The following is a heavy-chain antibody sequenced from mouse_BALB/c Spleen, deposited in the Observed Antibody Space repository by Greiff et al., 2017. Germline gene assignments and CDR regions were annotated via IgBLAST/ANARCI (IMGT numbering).Heavy chain of an antibody. V-gene: IGHV14-3*02. D-gene: IGHD2-1*01. J-gene: IGHJ1*01. Sequence: VQLQELGAELVKPGASVKLSCTAPGFNIKDTYMHWVKQRPEQGLEWIGRIDPANGNTKYDPKFQGKATITADTSSNTAYLQISSLTSEDTAVYYCASYYGNYWYFDVWGAGTTVTVSA. CDR1: GFNIKDTY. CDR3: ASYYGNYWYFDV. CDR2: IDPANGNT.